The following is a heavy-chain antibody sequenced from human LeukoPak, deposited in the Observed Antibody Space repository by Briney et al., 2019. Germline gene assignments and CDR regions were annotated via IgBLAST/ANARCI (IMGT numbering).Heavy chain of an antibody. D-gene: IGHD3-10*01. Sequence: SETLSLTCAVHGGSFSGYYWSWIRQPPGKGLEWIGEINHSGSTNYNPSLKSRVTISVDTSKNQFSLKLSSVTAADTAVYYCARGRMVRGPYYDYWGQGTLVTVSS. J-gene: IGHJ4*02. CDR1: GGSFSGYY. CDR3: ARGRMVRGPYYDY. V-gene: IGHV4-34*01. CDR2: INHSGST.